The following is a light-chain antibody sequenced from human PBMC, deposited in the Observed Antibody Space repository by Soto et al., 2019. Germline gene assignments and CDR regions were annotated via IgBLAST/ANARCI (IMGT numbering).Light chain of an antibody. Sequence: DIQLTQSPSFLSASVGDRVTITCRASQGISGYLAWYQQKPGKVPKLLIYSTSTLQSGVPSRFSGSASGTEFTLTISSLQPEDFATYYCQQHSDYPFTFGQGTKLDI. CDR1: QGISGY. V-gene: IGKV1-9*01. CDR2: STS. CDR3: QQHSDYPFT. J-gene: IGKJ2*01.